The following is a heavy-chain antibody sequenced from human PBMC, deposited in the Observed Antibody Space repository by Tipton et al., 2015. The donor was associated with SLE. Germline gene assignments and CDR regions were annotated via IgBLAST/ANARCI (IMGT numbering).Heavy chain of an antibody. CDR2: FRGRSNTI. Sequence: QLVQSGGGVVQPGRSLRLSCAASGFSFTSYSINWVRQAPGKGLEWVSYFRGRSNTIYYADSVKGRFTVSRDNSKNTLYVQMNSLRAEDTAVYFCTTGESDTKSYWFEYWGQGTPVTVSS. CDR3: TTGESDTKSYWFEY. CDR1: GFSFTSYS. D-gene: IGHD2-15*01. V-gene: IGHV3-48*01. J-gene: IGHJ4*02.